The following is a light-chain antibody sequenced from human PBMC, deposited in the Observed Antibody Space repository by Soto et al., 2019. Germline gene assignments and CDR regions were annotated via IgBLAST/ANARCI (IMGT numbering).Light chain of an antibody. CDR1: SSDVGGYDY. Sequence: QSVVTQPASVSRSPGQSITISCTGTSSDVGGYDYVSWYQQYPAKAPRLIIYEVSSRPSGVSNRLSGSKSGNTASLTISGLRAEEEGDYLCRSFTGTSALILFGGGTKLTVL. V-gene: IGLV2-14*01. CDR2: EVS. J-gene: IGLJ2*01. CDR3: RSFTGTSALIL.